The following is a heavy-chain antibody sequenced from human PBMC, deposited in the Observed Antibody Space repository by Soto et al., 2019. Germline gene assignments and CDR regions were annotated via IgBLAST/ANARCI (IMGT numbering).Heavy chain of an antibody. CDR1: GGSISSYY. CDR3: AVTYGMDV. V-gene: IGHV4-59*03. J-gene: IGHJ6*02. CDR2: VFYTGRT. Sequence: PSEPLSLTCTVSGGSISSYYWSWIRQPPGKGLEWIGYVFYTGRTNYNASLKSRVSISLDTSNYQFSLKLSSVTAADTAVYYCAVTYGMDVWGQGTTVTVSS. D-gene: IGHD2-21*02.